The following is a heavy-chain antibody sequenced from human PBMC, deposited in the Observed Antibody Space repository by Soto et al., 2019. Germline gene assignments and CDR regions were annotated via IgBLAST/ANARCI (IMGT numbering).Heavy chain of an antibody. Sequence: EVQLVESGGGLVQPGGSLRLSCAASGFTFSRYSMNWVRQAPGKGLEWVSYISSSGSTIYYADSVRGRFTISRDNAKNSLYLQMNSLRDEDTTVYYCARAGYRSVDYWGQGTLVTVSS. CDR3: ARAGYRSVDY. J-gene: IGHJ4*02. D-gene: IGHD3-3*01. V-gene: IGHV3-48*02. CDR2: ISSSGSTI. CDR1: GFTFSRYS.